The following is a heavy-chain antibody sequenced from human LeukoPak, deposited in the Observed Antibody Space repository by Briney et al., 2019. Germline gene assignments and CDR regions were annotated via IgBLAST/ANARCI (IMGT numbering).Heavy chain of an antibody. CDR1: GGSTSTYY. V-gene: IGHV4-59*01. J-gene: IGHJ4*02. CDR2: IYHSGST. CDR3: ARGGGYASPIGY. Sequence: PSETLSLTCTLSGGSTSTYYWSWIRQPPGKGLEWIGYIYHSGSTNYNPSLKSRVTILVDTSKNQFSLKLSSVTAADTAVYYCARGGGYASPIGYWGQGALVTVSS. D-gene: IGHD5-12*01.